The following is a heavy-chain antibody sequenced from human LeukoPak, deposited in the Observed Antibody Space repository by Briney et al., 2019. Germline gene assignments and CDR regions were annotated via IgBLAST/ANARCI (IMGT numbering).Heavy chain of an antibody. CDR1: GFTFSSYA. J-gene: IGHJ5*02. CDR3: ANYYGSGSFRNWFDP. CDR2: ISGSGGST. D-gene: IGHD3-10*01. V-gene: IGHV3-23*01. Sequence: DPGGCLRLSCAASGFTFSSYAMSWVRQAPGKGLEWVSAISGSGGSTYYADSVKGRFTISRDNSKNTLYLQMNSLRAEDTAVYYCANYYGSGSFRNWFDPWGQGTLVTVSS.